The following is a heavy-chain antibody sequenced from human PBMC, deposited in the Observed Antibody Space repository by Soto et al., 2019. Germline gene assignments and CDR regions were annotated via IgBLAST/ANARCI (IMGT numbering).Heavy chain of an antibody. CDR3: ARELDCGGDCYSTFDY. D-gene: IGHD2-21*02. Sequence: GGSLRLSCAASGFTFSSYAMHWVRQAPGKGLEWVAVISYDGSNKYYADSVKGRFTISRDNSKNTLYLQMNSLRAEDTAVYYCARELDCGGDCYSTFDYWGQGTLVTVSS. CDR1: GFTFSSYA. CDR2: ISYDGSNK. J-gene: IGHJ4*02. V-gene: IGHV3-30-3*01.